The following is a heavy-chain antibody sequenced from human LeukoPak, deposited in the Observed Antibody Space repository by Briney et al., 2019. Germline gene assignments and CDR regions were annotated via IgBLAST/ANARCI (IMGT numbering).Heavy chain of an antibody. D-gene: IGHD3-10*01. CDR1: GFTFSSYA. V-gene: IGHV3-30-3*01. J-gene: IGHJ3*02. CDR2: ISYDGSNK. CDR3: AREGGLLRPDAFDI. Sequence: GGSLRLSCAASGFTFSSYAMHWVRQAPGKGLEWVAVISYDGSNKYYADSVKGRFTISRDNSKNTLYLQMNSLRAEDTAVYYCAREGGLLRPDAFDIWGQGTMVTVSS.